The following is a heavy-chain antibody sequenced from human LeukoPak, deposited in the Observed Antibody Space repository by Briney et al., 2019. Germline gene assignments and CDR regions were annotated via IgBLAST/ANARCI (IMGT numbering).Heavy chain of an antibody. CDR2: IYTSGST. V-gene: IGHV4-61*02. Sequence: SQTLSLTCTVSGGSISSGSYYWSWIRQPAGKGLEWIGRIYTSGSTNYNPSLKSRVTISVDTSKNQFSLKLSPVTAAGTAVYYCARNRDLAAADYWGQGTLVTVSS. D-gene: IGHD6-13*01. CDR3: ARNRDLAAADY. J-gene: IGHJ4*02. CDR1: GGSISSGSYY.